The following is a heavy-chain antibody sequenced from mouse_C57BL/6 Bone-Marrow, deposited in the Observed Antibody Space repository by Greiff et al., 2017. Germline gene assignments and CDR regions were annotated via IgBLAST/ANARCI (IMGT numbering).Heavy chain of an antibody. Sequence: EVKVVESGGGLVKPGGSLKLSCAASGFTFSSYAMSWVRQTPEKRLEWVATISDGGSYTYYPDNVKGRFTIARDNAKNNLYLQMSHLKSEDTAMYYCARAEHRLRPFDYWGQGTTLTVSS. D-gene: IGHD3-2*02. CDR2: ISDGGSYT. J-gene: IGHJ2*01. V-gene: IGHV5-4*03. CDR3: ARAEHRLRPFDY. CDR1: GFTFSSYA.